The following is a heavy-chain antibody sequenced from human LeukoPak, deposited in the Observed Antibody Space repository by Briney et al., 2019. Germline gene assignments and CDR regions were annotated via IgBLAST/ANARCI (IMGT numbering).Heavy chain of an antibody. CDR3: TRDFVF. J-gene: IGHJ4*02. V-gene: IGHV3-7*01. D-gene: IGHD3-3*01. Sequence: LAGGSLRLSCAASGFAFRTYWMDGVRQAPGKGLEWVGNINQDGSVKHYVDSVRGRFTISRDNARNSVYLQMSALRVEDTAVYYCTRDFVFWGQGSLVTASS. CDR1: GFAFRTYW. CDR2: INQDGSVK.